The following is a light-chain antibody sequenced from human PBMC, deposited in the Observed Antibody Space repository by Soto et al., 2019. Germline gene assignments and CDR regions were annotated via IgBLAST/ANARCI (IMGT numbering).Light chain of an antibody. J-gene: IGKJ1*01. V-gene: IGKV3-15*01. CDR2: GAS. CDR1: QSVGGS. CDR3: QQYNNWPPDGT. Sequence: EVVMTQSPATLSVSPGERATLSCRASQSVGGSLAWYQQKPGQAPRLLIYGASARATDIPARFTGSVSGTDFTLTISSLQSEDFAVYYCQQYNNWPPDGTFGQGTKVEIK.